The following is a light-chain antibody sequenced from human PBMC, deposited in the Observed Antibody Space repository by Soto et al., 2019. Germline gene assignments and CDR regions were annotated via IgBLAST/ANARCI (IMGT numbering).Light chain of an antibody. V-gene: IGKV3-20*01. J-gene: IGKJ1*01. CDR3: QQYGRSPT. Sequence: IVLPQYPGTASFSPGERVTISCRASPSLSNNIYLAWYQQKPGQAPRLLIYGASSRATGIPDRFSGSGSGTDFTLTISSLEPEDFAVYYCQQYGRSPTFGQGTKVDI. CDR1: PSLSNNIY. CDR2: GAS.